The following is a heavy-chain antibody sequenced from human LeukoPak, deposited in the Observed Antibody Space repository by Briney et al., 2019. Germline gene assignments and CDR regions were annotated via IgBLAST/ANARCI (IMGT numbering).Heavy chain of an antibody. CDR2: INPNSGGT. D-gene: IGHD6-19*01. CDR3: ARARAQQWLVHGWAFDI. Sequence: GASVKVSCKASGYTFTGYYMHWVRQAPGQGLEWMGWINPNSGGTNYAQKFQGRVTMTRDTSISTAHMELSRLRSDDTAVYYCARARAQQWLVHGWAFDIWGQGTMVTVSS. J-gene: IGHJ3*02. CDR1: GYTFTGYY. V-gene: IGHV1-2*02.